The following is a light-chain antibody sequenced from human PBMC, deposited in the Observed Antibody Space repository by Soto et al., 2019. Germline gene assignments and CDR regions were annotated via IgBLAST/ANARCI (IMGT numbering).Light chain of an antibody. V-gene: IGLV2-23*01. CDR3: CSYAGSSTVL. CDR2: EGS. J-gene: IGLJ2*01. Sequence: QSVLTQPASVSGSPGQSITISCTGTSSDVGSYNLVSWYQQHPGKAPKLMMYEGSKRPSGVSNRFSGSKSGNTASLTISGLQPEEEADYYCCSYAGSSTVLFGGGTKVTVL. CDR1: SSDVGSYNL.